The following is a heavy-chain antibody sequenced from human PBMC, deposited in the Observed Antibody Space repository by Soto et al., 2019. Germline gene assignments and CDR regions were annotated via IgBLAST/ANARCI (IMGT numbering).Heavy chain of an antibody. CDR2: IKRTANAEAP. D-gene: IGHD4-17*01. V-gene: IGHV3-15*01. J-gene: IGHJ4*02. CDR1: GITFINAW. Sequence: EQPLVESGGGLVKPGESLRLSCAVSGITFINAWMSWVRQAPGKGLEWVARIKRTANAEAPDYAAPVKGRFIISRDDSKSMLYLQMNNLKAEDTAVYYCLTDPGEYETFWGQGTLVTVSS. CDR3: LTDPGEYETF.